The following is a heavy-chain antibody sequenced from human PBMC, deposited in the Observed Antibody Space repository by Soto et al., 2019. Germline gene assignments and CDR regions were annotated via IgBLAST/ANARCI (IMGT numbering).Heavy chain of an antibody. CDR1: GGTFSNSV. D-gene: IGHD3-3*01. CDR2: ISAYNGNT. CDR3: ARIDYDFWSGYYWVDP. Sequence: ASVKGSCKGSGGTFSNSVISWVRQAPGQGLEWMGWISAYNGNTNYAQKLQGRVTMTTDTSTSTAYMELRSLRSDDTAVYYCARIDYDFWSGYYWVDPWGQGTLVTVSS. V-gene: IGHV1-18*01. J-gene: IGHJ5*02.